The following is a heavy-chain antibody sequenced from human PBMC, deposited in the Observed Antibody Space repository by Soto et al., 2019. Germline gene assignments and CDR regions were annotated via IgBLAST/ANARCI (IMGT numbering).Heavy chain of an antibody. V-gene: IGHV4-31*03. CDR3: ARDRGY. CDR1: GGSISSGAYD. Sequence: QVQLQESGPGLVKPSQTLSLTCTVSGGSISSGAYDWSWIRQHPGKGLEWIGCISHSGSTYYNPSLKIRVTISVDTSKNQFSLKLSSVTAADTAMYYCARDRGYWGQGTLVTVSS. CDR2: ISHSGST. J-gene: IGHJ4*02.